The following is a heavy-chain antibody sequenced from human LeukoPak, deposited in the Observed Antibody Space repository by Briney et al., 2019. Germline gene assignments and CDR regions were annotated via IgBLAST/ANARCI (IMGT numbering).Heavy chain of an antibody. V-gene: IGHV1-2*02. Sequence: ASVKVSCKASGYTFTGDYMHWVRQAPGQGLKWMGWINPNSGGTNYAQKFQGRVTMTRDTSISTAYMELSRLRSDDTAVYYCARPMVRGVIGVFDYWGQGTLVTVSS. CDR3: ARPMVRGVIGVFDY. CDR2: INPNSGGT. D-gene: IGHD3-10*01. J-gene: IGHJ4*02. CDR1: GYTFTGDY.